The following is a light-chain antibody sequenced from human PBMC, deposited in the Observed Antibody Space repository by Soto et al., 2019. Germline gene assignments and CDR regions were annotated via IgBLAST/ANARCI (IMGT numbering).Light chain of an antibody. CDR3: LQDYSYQWT. Sequence: AIQMTQSPSSLSASVGDRVTITCRASQGIRYDLGWYQQKPGKAPKLLIYASSRLQSGVPSRFSGSGAGTDFTLTISSLQPEDFATYYCLQDYSYQWTFGQGTKVEIK. J-gene: IGKJ1*01. CDR2: ASS. V-gene: IGKV1-6*01. CDR1: QGIRYD.